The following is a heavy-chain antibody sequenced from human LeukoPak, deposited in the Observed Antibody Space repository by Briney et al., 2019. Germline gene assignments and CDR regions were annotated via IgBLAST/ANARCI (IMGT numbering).Heavy chain of an antibody. D-gene: IGHD3-9*01. CDR3: ARGTLRYFDWLSPAGYYYYYMDV. J-gene: IGHJ6*03. CDR2: MNPNSGNT. V-gene: IGHV1-8*03. CDR1: GYTFTSYD. Sequence: ASVKVSCKASGYTFTSYDINWVRQATGQGLEWMGWMNPNSGNTGYAQKFQGRVTITRNTSISTAYMELSSLRSEDTAVYYCARGTLRYFDWLSPAGYYYYYMDVWGKGTTVTVSS.